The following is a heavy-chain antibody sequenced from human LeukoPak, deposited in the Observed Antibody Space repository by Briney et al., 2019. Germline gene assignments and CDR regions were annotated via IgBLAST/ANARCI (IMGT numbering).Heavy chain of an antibody. D-gene: IGHD6-13*01. CDR2: ISSSSTYI. CDR1: GFTFSTYS. Sequence: GGSLRLSCAASGFTFSTYSMNWVRQAPGKGLEWVSSISSSSTYIYYADSVKGRCTISRDNAKHSLYLQMNSLRAEDTAVYYCARVLAAAGTWRHQDAFDIWGQGTMVTVSS. V-gene: IGHV3-21*01. CDR3: ARVLAAAGTWRHQDAFDI. J-gene: IGHJ3*02.